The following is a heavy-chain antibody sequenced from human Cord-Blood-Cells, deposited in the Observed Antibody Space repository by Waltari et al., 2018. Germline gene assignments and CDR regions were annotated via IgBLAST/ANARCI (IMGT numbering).Heavy chain of an antibody. CDR1: SYA. Sequence: SYAISWVRQAPGQGLEWMGGIIPIFGTANYAQKFQGRVTITADESTSTAYMELSSLRSEDTAVYYCARDRQFGRNYDILTGYYYWGQETLVTVSS. J-gene: IGHJ4*02. CDR3: ARDRQFGRNYDILTGYYY. V-gene: IGHV1-69*01. CDR2: IIPIFGTA. D-gene: IGHD3-9*01.